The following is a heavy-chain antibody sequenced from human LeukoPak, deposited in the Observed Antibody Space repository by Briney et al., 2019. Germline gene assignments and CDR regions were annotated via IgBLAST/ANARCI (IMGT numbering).Heavy chain of an antibody. CDR2: IRSSSTYT. CDR1: GFTFSDYY. Sequence: GGSLRLSCAASGFTFSDYYMSWIRQAPGKGLEWVSYIRSSSTYTNYAGSVKGRFTISRDNAKNSLYLQMNSLRAEDTAVYYCARDWAYYDSSGSPPDYWGQGTLVTVSS. CDR3: ARDWAYYDSSGSPPDY. D-gene: IGHD3-22*01. J-gene: IGHJ4*02. V-gene: IGHV3-11*05.